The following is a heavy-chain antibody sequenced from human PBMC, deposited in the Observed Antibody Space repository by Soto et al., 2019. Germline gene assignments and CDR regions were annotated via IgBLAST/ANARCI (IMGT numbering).Heavy chain of an antibody. J-gene: IGHJ6*02. CDR2: IYYSGTT. D-gene: IGHD4-17*01. Sequence: PSETLSLISSVSGGSISSSSYYWDWIRQPPGKGLEWIGSIYYSGTTFYNPSLESRVTISGGTSKNEFFLEVTSVTAADTAVYYCARGSTLTTFLYYGLDVWGQGPTVTVSS. V-gene: IGHV4-39*01. CDR3: ARGSTLTTFLYYGLDV. CDR1: GGSISSSSYY.